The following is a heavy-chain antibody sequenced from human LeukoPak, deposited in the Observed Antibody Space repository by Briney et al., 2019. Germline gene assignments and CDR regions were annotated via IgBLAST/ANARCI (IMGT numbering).Heavy chain of an antibody. CDR3: ARDIVVVPAAIQGELESDY. CDR1: GYTFTSYA. J-gene: IGHJ4*02. CDR2: INTNTGNP. D-gene: IGHD2-2*02. Sequence: ASVKVSCKASGYTFTSYAMNWVRQAPGQGLEWMGWINTNTGNPTYAQGLTGRFVFSLDTSVSTAYLQISSLKAEDTAVYYCARDIVVVPAAIQGELESDYWGQGTLVTVSS. V-gene: IGHV7-4-1*02.